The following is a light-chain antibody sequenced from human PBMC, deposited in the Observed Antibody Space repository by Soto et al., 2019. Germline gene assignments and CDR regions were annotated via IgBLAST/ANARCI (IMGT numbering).Light chain of an antibody. CDR2: AAS. Sequence: DIQMTQSPSSLSASVGDRVTITCRASQSISNFLNWNQQKPGKAPKLLIYAASSLRSGVTSRFSGSGSGTDFTLTISSLQREDFATYVCQQSYSSPCTFGQGTKVEIK. V-gene: IGKV1-39*01. CDR1: QSISNF. CDR3: QQSYSSPCT. J-gene: IGKJ1*01.